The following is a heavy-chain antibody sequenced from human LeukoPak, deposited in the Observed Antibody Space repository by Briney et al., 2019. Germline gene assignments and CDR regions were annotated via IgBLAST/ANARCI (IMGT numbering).Heavy chain of an antibody. CDR2: ISYDGNYI. J-gene: IGHJ4*02. D-gene: IGHD5-24*01. V-gene: IGHV3-30*19. CDR3: ARPDRMATISDSGYFDY. Sequence: QAGGSLRLSCAASGFTFSSYGMHWVRQAPGKGLEWVAVISYDGNYIYYADSVKGRFTISRDNSKNTLYLQVNSLRGEDTAVYYCARPDRMATISDSGYFDYWGQGTLVTVSS. CDR1: GFTFSSYG.